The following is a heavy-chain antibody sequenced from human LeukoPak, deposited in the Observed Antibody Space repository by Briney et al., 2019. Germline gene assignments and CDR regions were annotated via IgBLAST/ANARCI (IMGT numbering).Heavy chain of an antibody. CDR1: GYTFTSYY. Sequence: ASVKVSCKASGYTFTSYYMHWLRQAAGPGLEWMGMISPSSGATRYAQKFQGRVTMTRDTSTSTVYMELSSLRSEDTAVYFCARLLYCAGDSCSRGYFDYWGQGTLVIVSS. D-gene: IGHD2-21*01. J-gene: IGHJ4*02. V-gene: IGHV1-46*01. CDR2: ISPSSGAT. CDR3: ARLLYCAGDSCSRGYFDY.